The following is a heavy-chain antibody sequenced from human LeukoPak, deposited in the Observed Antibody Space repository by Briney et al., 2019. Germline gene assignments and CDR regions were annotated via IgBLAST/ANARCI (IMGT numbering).Heavy chain of an antibody. CDR2: IPYDGSNK. D-gene: IGHD1-26*01. CDR1: GFTFSSYG. J-gene: IGHJ3*02. Sequence: GGSLRLSCAASGFTFSSYGMYWVRQAPGKGLEWVAFIPYDGSNKYYADSVKGRFTISRDNSINTLYLQMNSLRADDTAVYYCARDSPQSGSYLSDAFDIWGQGTMVTVSS. CDR3: ARDSPQSGSYLSDAFDI. V-gene: IGHV3-30*02.